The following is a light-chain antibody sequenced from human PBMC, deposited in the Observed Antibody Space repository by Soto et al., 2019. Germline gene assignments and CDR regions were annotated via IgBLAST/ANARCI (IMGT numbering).Light chain of an antibody. CDR1: QTVSIY. CDR3: QQSYNTPYT. J-gene: IGKJ2*01. Sequence: DIQMTQSPSSLAASVGDRVTITCRASQTVSIYVNWYQQKPGRAPSLVMFTASTFPSGVPSSFSGSGSATDFTLTISSLQPEDFATYYCQQSYNTPYTFGQGTKLEIK. CDR2: TAS. V-gene: IGKV1-39*01.